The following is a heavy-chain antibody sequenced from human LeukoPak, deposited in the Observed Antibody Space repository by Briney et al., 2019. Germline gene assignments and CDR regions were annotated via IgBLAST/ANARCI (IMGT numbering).Heavy chain of an antibody. J-gene: IGHJ2*01. CDR2: INHSGST. V-gene: IGHV4-34*01. Sequence: SETLSLTCAVYGGSFSGYYWSWLRQPPGKGLEWIGEINHSGSTNYNPSLKSRVTISVDTSKNPFSLTLSSVTAADTAVYYCATQLKTYYYGSGSYRYFDLWGRGTLVTVSS. D-gene: IGHD3-10*01. CDR3: ATQLKTYYYGSGSYRYFDL. CDR1: GGSFSGYY.